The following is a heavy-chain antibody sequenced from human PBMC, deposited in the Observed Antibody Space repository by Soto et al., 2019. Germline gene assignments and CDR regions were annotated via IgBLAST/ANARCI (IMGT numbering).Heavy chain of an antibody. D-gene: IGHD3-16*01. J-gene: IGHJ5*02. Sequence: PSGTLSLTCTFSGGSISRGGYYWGWVRQHPGKGLEWIGYIYYSGSTYYNPSLKSRVTISVDTSKNQFSLKLSSVTAADTAVYYWASGGDGARSWFDPWGQGTLVTVYS. CDR3: ASGGDGARSWFDP. V-gene: IGHV4-31*03. CDR2: IYYSGST. CDR1: GGSISRGGYY.